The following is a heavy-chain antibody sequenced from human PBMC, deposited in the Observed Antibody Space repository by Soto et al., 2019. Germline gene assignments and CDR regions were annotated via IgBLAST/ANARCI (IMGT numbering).Heavy chain of an antibody. CDR2: ISHDGTNR. V-gene: IGHV3-30*10. Sequence: PGGSLRLSCAASGFAFNIYAIHWVREAPGKGLEWVAVISHDGTNRYYTDSVRGRFTISRDNSKNTVYLEMDSLRADDTAVYYCARSSGVSTPDFDYWGHGPLITVSS. D-gene: IGHD3-3*01. CDR3: ARSSGVSTPDFDY. CDR1: GFAFNIYA. J-gene: IGHJ4*01.